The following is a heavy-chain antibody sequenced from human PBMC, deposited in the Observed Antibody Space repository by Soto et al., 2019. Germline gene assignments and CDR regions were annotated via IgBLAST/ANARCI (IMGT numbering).Heavy chain of an antibody. CDR1: GFIFSNYV. Sequence: EVQLLESGGGLVQPGGSLRLSCAASGFIFSNYVLSWVRQAPGKGLEWVSAISGTGGSTYYADSVKGRFTISIDNSKNMLYVQMNSLRVEDTAVYYCANEENRVRGPDYWGQGTLVTVS. J-gene: IGHJ4*02. CDR3: ANEENRVRGPDY. CDR2: ISGTGGST. D-gene: IGHD3-10*01. V-gene: IGHV3-23*01.